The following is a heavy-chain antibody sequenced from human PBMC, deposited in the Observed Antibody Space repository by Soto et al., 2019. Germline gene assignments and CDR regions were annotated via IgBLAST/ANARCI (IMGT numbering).Heavy chain of an antibody. CDR2: INHSGST. V-gene: IGHV4-34*01. D-gene: IGHD3-3*01. CDR3: ARRFWSGYYNPYYYMDV. Sequence: SETLSLTCAVYGGSFSGYYWSWIRQPPGKGLEWIGEINHSGSTNYNPSLKSRVTISVDTSKNQFSLKLSSVTAADTAVYYCARRFWSGYYNPYYYMDVWGKGTTVTVSS. J-gene: IGHJ6*03. CDR1: GGSFSGYY.